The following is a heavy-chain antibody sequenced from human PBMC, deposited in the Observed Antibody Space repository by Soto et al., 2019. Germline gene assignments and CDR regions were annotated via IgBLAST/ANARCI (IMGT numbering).Heavy chain of an antibody. D-gene: IGHD3-10*01. CDR3: VRQGFGNLHGLVDV. CDR2: IDDGGST. Sequence: QVQLQESGPGLVNPSETLSLTCTVSGVSSGNYKWSWIRQSPGKGLEWIGYIDDGGSTSDNPSLKSRVTISVHTATRQFALNLRSVTAADTAVYYSVRQGFGNLHGLVDVWGQGTTVTVSS. CDR1: GVSSGNYK. J-gene: IGHJ6*02. V-gene: IGHV4-59*08.